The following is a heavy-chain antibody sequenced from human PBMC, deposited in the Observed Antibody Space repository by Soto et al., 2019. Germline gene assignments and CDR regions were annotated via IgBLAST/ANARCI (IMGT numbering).Heavy chain of an antibody. J-gene: IGHJ4*02. CDR2: IWYDGSNK. D-gene: IGHD2-15*01. Sequence: QVQLVESGGGVVQPGRSLRLSCAASGFIFNEYDMHWVRQAPGKGLEWVAVIWYDGSNKYYADSVKGRFTISRDNSKNTMSLQMNSLRAEDTAVYYCARWGCSGSNCNLNQRSYDLWGQGTLVTVSS. CDR3: ARWGCSGSNCNLNQRSYDL. CDR1: GFIFNEYD. V-gene: IGHV3-33*03.